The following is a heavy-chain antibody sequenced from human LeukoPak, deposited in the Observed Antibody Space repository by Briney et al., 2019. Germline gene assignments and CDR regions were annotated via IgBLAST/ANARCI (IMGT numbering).Heavy chain of an antibody. J-gene: IGHJ6*03. CDR2: IYYSGST. V-gene: IGHV4-59*01. Sequence: SETLSLTCTVSGGSISSYYWSWIRQPPGKGLEWSGYIYYSGSTNYNPSLKSRVTISVDTSKNQFSLKLSSVTAADTAVYYCARVRSYDFWSGYYYYYYYMDVWGKGTTVTVSS. D-gene: IGHD3-3*01. CDR1: GGSISSYY. CDR3: ARVRSYDFWSGYYYYYYYMDV.